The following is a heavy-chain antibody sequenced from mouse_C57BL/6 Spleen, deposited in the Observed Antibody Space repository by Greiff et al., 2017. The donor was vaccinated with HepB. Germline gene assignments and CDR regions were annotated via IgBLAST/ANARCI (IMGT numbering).Heavy chain of an antibody. J-gene: IGHJ2*01. CDR2: IYPGDGDT. Sequence: VKLMESGPELVKPGASVKISCKASGYAFSSSWMNWVKQRPGKGLEWIGRIYPGDGDTNYNGKFKGKATLTADKSSSTAYMQLSSLTSEDSAVYFCARRDGNYPFDYWGQGTTLTVSS. V-gene: IGHV1-82*01. CDR1: GYAFSSSW. CDR3: ARRDGNYPFDY. D-gene: IGHD2-1*01.